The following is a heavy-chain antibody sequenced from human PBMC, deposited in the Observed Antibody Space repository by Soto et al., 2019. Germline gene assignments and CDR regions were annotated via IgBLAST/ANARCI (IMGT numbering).Heavy chain of an antibody. CDR3: TADTDRFGY. Sequence: PGGSLRLSCAASGFTFRNAWMSWGRQAPGKGLEWVGRIKSKTGGGTTDYAAPVKDRFTISRDDSINTLYLQMNSLKAEDTAVYYCTADTDRFGYWGQGTLVTASS. V-gene: IGHV3-15*01. CDR2: IKSKTGGGTT. J-gene: IGHJ4*02. CDR1: GFTFRNAW.